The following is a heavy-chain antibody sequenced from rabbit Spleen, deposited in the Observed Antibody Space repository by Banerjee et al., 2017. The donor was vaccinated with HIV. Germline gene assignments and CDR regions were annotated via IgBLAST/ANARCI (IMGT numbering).Heavy chain of an antibody. CDR2: IYSDSIGST. V-gene: IGHV1S40*01. Sequence: QSLEESGGDLVKPEGSLTLTCTASGFSFSSHYYMCWVRQAPGKGLEYIACIYSDSIGSTVYASWAKGRFTISKTSSTTVTLEMTSLTAADTATYFCARGSAAMTLVITGYYLNLWGPGTLVTVS. CDR3: ARGSAAMTLVITGYYLNL. CDR1: GFSFSSHYY. J-gene: IGHJ4*01. D-gene: IGHD2-1*01.